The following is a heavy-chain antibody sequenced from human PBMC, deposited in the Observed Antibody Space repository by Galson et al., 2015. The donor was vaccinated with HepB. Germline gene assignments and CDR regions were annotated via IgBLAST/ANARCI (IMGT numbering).Heavy chain of an antibody. J-gene: IGHJ3*01. D-gene: IGHD3-3*01. Sequence: PALVTPTQTLTLTCTFSGFSLSTSGVGVNWIRQPPGKAPEWLALIYWDDDKRYNPSLKGRVTISKDTSKNEVVLKMTDLDPLDTATYYCAHRHIETIFGVGLNGDAFDFWGRGTLVTVSS. CDR3: AHRHIETIFGVGLNGDAFDF. V-gene: IGHV2-5*02. CDR1: GFSLSTSGVG. CDR2: IYWDDDK.